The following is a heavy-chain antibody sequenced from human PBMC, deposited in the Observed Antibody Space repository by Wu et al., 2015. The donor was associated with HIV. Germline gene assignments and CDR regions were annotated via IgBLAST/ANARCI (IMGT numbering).Heavy chain of an antibody. J-gene: IGHJ3*01. Sequence: QVQLVQSGAEVTEPGASVMVSCKASQYTFINYDVHWVRQAAGQGLEWMGWINPDSGDIKYAQNFQGRVTLTWDTSISTAYMQLSRLRSDDTAMYYCARPAEDIAVDSPRPRPVGMMSFDLVGPRDNRSPSP. CDR2: INPDSGDI. CDR3: ARPAEDIAVDSPRPRPVGMMSFDL. V-gene: IGHV1-2*02. D-gene: IGHD2-2*01. CDR1: QYTFINYD.